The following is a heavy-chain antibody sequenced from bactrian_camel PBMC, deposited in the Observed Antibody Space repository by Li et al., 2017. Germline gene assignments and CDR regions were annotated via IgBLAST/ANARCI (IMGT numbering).Heavy chain of an antibody. CDR1: GATQDIGC. D-gene: IGHD2*01. Sequence: QVQLVESGGGVVQPGGSLRLSCVASGATQDIGCMGWFRQVPGLEREGIDSIDSDGITTYADSVKGRFTVSRDNANNTVNLMMNSLKPEDTAMYYCAANFGPYCSGPYLARRANFLGQGTQVTVS. J-gene: IGHJ4*01. CDR2: IDSDGIT. V-gene: IGHV3S53*01.